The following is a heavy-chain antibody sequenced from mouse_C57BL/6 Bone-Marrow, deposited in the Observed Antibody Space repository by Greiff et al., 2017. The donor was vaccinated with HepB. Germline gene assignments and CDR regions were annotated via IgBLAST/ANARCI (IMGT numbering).Heavy chain of an antibody. CDR1: GYTFTDYY. J-gene: IGHJ3*01. V-gene: IGHV1-26*01. CDR3: AREGDYDWFAY. D-gene: IGHD2-4*01. CDR2: INPNNGGT. Sequence: EVQLQQSGPELVKPGASVKISCKASGYTFTDYYMNWVKQSHGKSLEWIGDINPNNGGTSYNQKFKGKATLTVDKSSSPAYMELRSLTSEDSAVYYCAREGDYDWFAYWGQGTRVTVSA.